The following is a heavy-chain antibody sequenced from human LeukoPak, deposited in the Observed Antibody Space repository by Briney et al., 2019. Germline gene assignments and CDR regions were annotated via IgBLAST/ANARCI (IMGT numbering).Heavy chain of an antibody. D-gene: IGHD3-10*01. CDR1: GFSFSDYY. Sequence: GGSLRLSCAASGFSFSDYYMSWIRQAPGKGLEWVSYISSSSSSTKYADSVKGRFTISRDNSKNTLSLQMNSLRAEDTAVYYCARDLYFYGSGSYPKDWGQGTLVTVSS. V-gene: IGHV3-11*05. CDR2: ISSSSSST. CDR3: ARDLYFYGSGSYPKD. J-gene: IGHJ4*02.